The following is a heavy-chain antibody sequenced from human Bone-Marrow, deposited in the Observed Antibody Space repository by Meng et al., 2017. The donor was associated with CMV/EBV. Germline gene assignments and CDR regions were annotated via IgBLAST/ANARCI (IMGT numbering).Heavy chain of an antibody. Sequence: GGSLRLSCAASGFTFSSYAMSWVRRAPGKGLEWVSAISGSGGSTYYADSVKGRFTISRDNSKNTLYLQMNSLRAEDTAVYYCAKDHYYDSRPYYYYYGMDVWGQGTTVTVSS. V-gene: IGHV3-23*01. CDR1: GFTFSSYA. D-gene: IGHD3-22*01. CDR3: AKDHYYDSRPYYYYYGMDV. CDR2: ISGSGGST. J-gene: IGHJ6*02.